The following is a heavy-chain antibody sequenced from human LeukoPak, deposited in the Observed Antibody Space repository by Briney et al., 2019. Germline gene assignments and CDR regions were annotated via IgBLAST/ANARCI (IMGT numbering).Heavy chain of an antibody. D-gene: IGHD3-3*01. CDR2: INRDGSEK. V-gene: IGHV3-7*03. CDR1: GFAFSTYG. Sequence: GGSLRLSCAASGFAFSTYGMQWVRQAPGEGLEWMTNINRDGSEKNYVDSVKGRFTITRDNAENSLYLQMNSLKVEDSAIYYCATYDSWSGYNIAYWGQGTLVTVSS. J-gene: IGHJ4*02. CDR3: ATYDSWSGYNIAY.